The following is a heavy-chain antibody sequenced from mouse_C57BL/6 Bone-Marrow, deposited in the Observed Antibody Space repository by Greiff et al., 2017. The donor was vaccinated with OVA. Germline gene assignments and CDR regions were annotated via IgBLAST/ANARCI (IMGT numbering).Heavy chain of an antibody. Sequence: DVKLQESGGGLVQPKGSLKLSCAASGFSFNTYAMNWVRQAPGKGLEWVARIRSKSNNYATYYADSVKDRFTISRDDSESMLYLQMNNLKTEDTAMYYCVRAGTFAYWGQGTLVTVSA. CDR3: VRAGTFAY. J-gene: IGHJ3*01. V-gene: IGHV10-1*01. D-gene: IGHD4-1*01. CDR2: IRSKSNNYAT. CDR1: GFSFNTYA.